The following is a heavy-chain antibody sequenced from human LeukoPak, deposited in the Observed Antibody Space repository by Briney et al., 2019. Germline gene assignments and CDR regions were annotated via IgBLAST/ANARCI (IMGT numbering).Heavy chain of an antibody. CDR2: ITGSGGST. J-gene: IGHJ4*02. CDR3: AQDQIGGYY. V-gene: IGHV3-23*01. Sequence: GRSLRLSCAASGFTFKTYTMSWVRQAPGKGLEWVSTITGSGGSTYTADSVKGRFTISRDNSKNMLYLHMNSLRAEDTAVYYCAQDQIGGYYWGQGTLVAVSS. CDR1: GFTFKTYT. D-gene: IGHD2-15*01.